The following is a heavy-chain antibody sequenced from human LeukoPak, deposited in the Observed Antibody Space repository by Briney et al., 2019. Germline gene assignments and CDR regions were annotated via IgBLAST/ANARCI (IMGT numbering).Heavy chain of an antibody. CDR2: IHYSGRT. Sequence: PSETLSLTCSVSGGSISRRFWSWIRQPPGKGLEWIAFIHYSGRTKYNPSLQSRVTISVDTSENNFSLKLTSVTAADTAVYYCARLLDNDSSGDPDTFDMWGQGTVVTVSS. CDR3: ARLLDNDSSGDPDTFDM. CDR1: GGSISRRF. D-gene: IGHD3-22*01. J-gene: IGHJ3*02. V-gene: IGHV4-59*11.